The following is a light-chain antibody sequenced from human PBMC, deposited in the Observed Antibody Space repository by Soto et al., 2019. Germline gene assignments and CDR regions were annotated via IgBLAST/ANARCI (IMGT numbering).Light chain of an antibody. CDR3: CSYADSGSLRV. Sequence: QSALTQPASVSGSPGQLITISCTGTSNDVGGYNLVSWYQQHPGKAPKLMIYEVNQRPSGVSNRFSGSKSGNTASLTISGLQAEDEADYYCCSYADSGSLRVFATGTKVTVL. V-gene: IGLV2-23*02. J-gene: IGLJ1*01. CDR2: EVN. CDR1: SNDVGGYNL.